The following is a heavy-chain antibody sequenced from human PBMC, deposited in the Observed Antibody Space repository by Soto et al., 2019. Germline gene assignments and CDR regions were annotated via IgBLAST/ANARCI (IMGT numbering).Heavy chain of an antibody. CDR1: GGSFSGYY. V-gene: IGHV4-34*01. CDR2: INHSGST. D-gene: IGHD2-15*01. Sequence: SETLSLTCAVYGGSFSGYYWSWIRQPPGKGLEWIGEINHSGSTNYNPSLKSRVTISVDTSKNQFSLKLSSVTAADTAVYYCARSGRKKIVVVVAATRDNWFDPWGQGTLVTVSS. J-gene: IGHJ5*02. CDR3: ARSGRKKIVVVVAATRDNWFDP.